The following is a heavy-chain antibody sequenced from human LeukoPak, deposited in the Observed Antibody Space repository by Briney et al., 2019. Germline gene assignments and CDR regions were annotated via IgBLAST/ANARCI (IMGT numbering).Heavy chain of an antibody. Sequence: GGSLRLSCAASGFTFSSYWMSWVRQAPGKGLEWVANIKQDGSEKYYGDSVKGRFSISRDNAKNSLYLQMDSLRAEDTAVYYCATPYSGAWFLDYWGQGTLVTVSS. D-gene: IGHD6-19*01. CDR3: ATPYSGAWFLDY. CDR1: GFTFSSYW. CDR2: IKQDGSEK. V-gene: IGHV3-7*01. J-gene: IGHJ4*02.